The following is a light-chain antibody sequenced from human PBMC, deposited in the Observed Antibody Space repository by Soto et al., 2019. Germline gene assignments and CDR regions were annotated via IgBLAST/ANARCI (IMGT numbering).Light chain of an antibody. Sequence: QSALTQPPSASGSPGQSVTISCTGTSSDVGAYNYVSWYQQHPGKAPKVLIYEVSERPSGVPDRFSGSKSGTSATLVITGLQPGDEADYYCGTWESSRNWVFGGGTKLTVL. CDR3: GTWESSRNWV. J-gene: IGLJ3*02. V-gene: IGLV2-8*01. CDR1: SSDVGAYNY. CDR2: EVS.